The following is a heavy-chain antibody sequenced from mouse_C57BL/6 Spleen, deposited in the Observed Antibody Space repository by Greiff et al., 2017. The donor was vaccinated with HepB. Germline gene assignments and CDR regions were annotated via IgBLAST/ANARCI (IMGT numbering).Heavy chain of an antibody. J-gene: IGHJ4*01. CDR3: ARGLGTTVVASRGDYAMDY. CDR1: GYTFTSYW. D-gene: IGHD1-1*01. CDR2: IDPSDSET. V-gene: IGHV1-52*01. Sequence: VQLQQPGAELVRPGSSVKLSCKASGYTFTSYWMHWVKQRPIQGLEWIGNIDPSDSETHYNQKFKDKATLTVDKSSSTAYMQLSSLTSEDSAVYYCARGLGTTVVASRGDYAMDYWGQGTSVTVSS.